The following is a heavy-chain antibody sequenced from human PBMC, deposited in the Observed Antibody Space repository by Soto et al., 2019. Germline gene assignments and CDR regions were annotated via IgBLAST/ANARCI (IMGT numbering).Heavy chain of an antibody. CDR1: GFTFSSYG. D-gene: IGHD6-19*01. J-gene: IGHJ4*02. V-gene: IGHV3-33*01. CDR2: IWYDGSNK. Sequence: QVQLVESGGGVVQPGRSRRLSCAASGFTFSSYGMHWVRQAPGKGLEWVAVIWYDGSNKYYAESVKGRFTISRDNSKNTLYLTMHSLRAEDTAVYYCARDSHVGSGWQLTADYWGQGTLVTVSS. CDR3: ARDSHVGSGWQLTADY.